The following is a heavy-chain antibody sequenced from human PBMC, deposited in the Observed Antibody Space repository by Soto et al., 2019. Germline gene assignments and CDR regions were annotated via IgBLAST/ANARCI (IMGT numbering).Heavy chain of an antibody. Sequence: QVQLVESGGGVVQPGRSLRLSCAASGFTFSSYGMHWVRQAPGKGLEWVAVISYDGSNKYYADSVKSRFTISRDNSKNTLYLQMNSRRAEDTAVYYCAKSAGNWNDGACGYWGQGTLVTVSS. CDR1: GFTFSSYG. D-gene: IGHD1-20*01. J-gene: IGHJ4*02. CDR3: AKSAGNWNDGACGY. V-gene: IGHV3-30*18. CDR2: ISYDGSNK.